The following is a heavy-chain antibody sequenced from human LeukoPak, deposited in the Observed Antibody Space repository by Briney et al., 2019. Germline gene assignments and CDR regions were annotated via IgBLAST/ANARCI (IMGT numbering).Heavy chain of an antibody. CDR3: ARDRPRPYDSGSYDFDY. V-gene: IGHV3-48*04. CDR1: GFTCSSYS. J-gene: IGHJ4*02. D-gene: IGHD3-10*01. Sequence: GGSLRLSRAASGFTCSSYSLNWVRQAPGEGLEWVSYISSSSSTIHYADSVKGRFTISRDDAKSSLYPQMNSLRAEDTAVYYCARDRPRPYDSGSYDFDYWGQGILVTVSS. CDR2: ISSSSSTI.